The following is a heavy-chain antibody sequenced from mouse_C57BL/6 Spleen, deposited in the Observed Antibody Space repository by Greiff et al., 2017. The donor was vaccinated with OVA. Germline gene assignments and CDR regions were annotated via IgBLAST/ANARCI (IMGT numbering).Heavy chain of an antibody. CDR3: ARDRGDYYGRGAMDY. CDR2: INYDGSST. CDR1: GFTFSDYY. J-gene: IGHJ4*01. D-gene: IGHD1-1*01. V-gene: IGHV5-16*01. Sequence: EVMLVESEGGLVQPGSSMKLSCTASGFTFSDYYMAWVRQVPEKGLEWVANINYDGSSTYYLDSLKSRFIISRDNAKNILYLQMSSLKSEDTATYYCARDRGDYYGRGAMDYWGQGTSVTVSS.